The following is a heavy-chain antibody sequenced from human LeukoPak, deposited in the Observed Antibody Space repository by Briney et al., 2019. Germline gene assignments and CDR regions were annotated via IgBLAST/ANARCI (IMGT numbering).Heavy chain of an antibody. D-gene: IGHD2-2*02. CDR2: ISAYNGNT. CDR1: GYTFTSYG. V-gene: IGHV1-18*01. Sequence: GASVKVSCKASGYTFTSYGISWVRQAPGQGLEWMGWISAYNGNTNYAQKLQGRVTMTTDTSTSTAYMELRSLRSDDTAVYYCARAYCSSTSCYIADYWGQGTLSPSPQ. CDR3: ARAYCSSTSCYIADY. J-gene: IGHJ4*02.